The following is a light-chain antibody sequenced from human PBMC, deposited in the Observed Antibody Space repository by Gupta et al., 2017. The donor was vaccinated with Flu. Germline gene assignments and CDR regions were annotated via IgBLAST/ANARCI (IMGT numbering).Light chain of an antibody. CDR3: QQSYSTPYS. J-gene: IGKJ2*03. CDR1: QSISSY. Sequence: DIQMTQSPSSLSASVGDRVTITCRASQSISSYLNWYQQKPGKAPKLLIYAASSLQSGVPSRFSGSGAGTDFTLTISSLQPEDFANYYCQQSYSTPYSFGQGTKLEI. CDR2: AAS. V-gene: IGKV1-39*01.